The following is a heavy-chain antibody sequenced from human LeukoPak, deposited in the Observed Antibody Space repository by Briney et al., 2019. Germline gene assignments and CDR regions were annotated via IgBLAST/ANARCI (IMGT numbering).Heavy chain of an antibody. CDR3: ARGRNSYSSGWFRDYGMDV. D-gene: IGHD6-19*01. CDR1: GGSFSGYY. J-gene: IGHJ6*04. Sequence: SETLSLTCAVYGGSFSGYYWSWIRQPPGKGLEWIGEINHSGSTNYNPSLKSRVTISVDTSKNQFSPKLSSVTAADTAVYYCARGRNSYSSGWFRDYGMDVWGKGTTVTVSS. V-gene: IGHV4-34*01. CDR2: INHSGST.